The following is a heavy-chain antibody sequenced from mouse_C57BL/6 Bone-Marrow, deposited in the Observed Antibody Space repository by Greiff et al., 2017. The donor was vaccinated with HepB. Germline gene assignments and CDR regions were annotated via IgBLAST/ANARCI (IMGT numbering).Heavy chain of an antibody. CDR2: ISDGGSYT. D-gene: IGHD1-1*01. CDR1: GFTFSSYA. V-gene: IGHV5-4*01. J-gene: IGHJ4*01. Sequence: EVQVVESGGGLVKPGGSLKLSCAASGFTFSSYAMSWVRQTPEKRLEWVATISDGGSYTYYPDNVKGRFTISRDNAKNNLYLQMSHLKSEDTAMYYCARSRYYYGSSYGAMDYWGQGTSVTVSS. CDR3: ARSRYYYGSSYGAMDY.